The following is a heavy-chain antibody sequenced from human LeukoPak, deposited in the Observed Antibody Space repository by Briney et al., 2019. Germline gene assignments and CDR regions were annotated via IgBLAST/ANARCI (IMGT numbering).Heavy chain of an antibody. V-gene: IGHV3-23*01. CDR2: ISGSGGST. CDR3: AKVALQLGAGGYNSSDLLAEYFQH. Sequence: GGSLRLSCAASGFTFSSYAMSWVRQAPGKGLEWVSAISGSGGSTYYADSVKGRFTISRDNSKNTLYLQMNSLRAEDTAVYYCAKVALQLGAGGYNSSDLLAEYFQHWGQGTLVTVSS. CDR1: GFTFSSYA. J-gene: IGHJ1*01. D-gene: IGHD5-24*01.